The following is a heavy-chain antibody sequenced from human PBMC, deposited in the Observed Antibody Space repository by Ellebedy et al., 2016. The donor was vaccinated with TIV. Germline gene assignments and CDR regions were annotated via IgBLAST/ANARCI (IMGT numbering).Heavy chain of an antibody. CDR3: ATDGGSAEVERRETLSY. D-gene: IGHD3-16*01. CDR2: ISAYNGHT. CDR1: VYTFTSYA. Sequence: AASVKVSCKASVYTFTSYAISWVRQAPGQGLEWMGWISAYNGHTDYAQKFQGRVTVTIDTSTSTAYMELRSLRSEDAALYYCATDGGSAEVERRETLSYWGLGTLVTVSS. V-gene: IGHV1-18*01. J-gene: IGHJ4*02.